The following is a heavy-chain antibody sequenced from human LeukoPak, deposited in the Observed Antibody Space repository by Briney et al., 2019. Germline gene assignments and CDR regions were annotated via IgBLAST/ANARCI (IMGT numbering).Heavy chain of an antibody. V-gene: IGHV1-24*01. D-gene: IGHD3-10*01. Sequence: ASVKVSCMVSGYTLTELSMHWVRQAPGKGLEWMGGFDPEDGETIYVQTQRGRVTLTADTSTDTAYMEMRSVRSEETAVYYVSTAAGIYYASASYFNYWGQGTLVTVSS. J-gene: IGHJ4*02. CDR2: FDPEDGET. CDR3: STAAGIYYASASYFNY. CDR1: GYTLTELS.